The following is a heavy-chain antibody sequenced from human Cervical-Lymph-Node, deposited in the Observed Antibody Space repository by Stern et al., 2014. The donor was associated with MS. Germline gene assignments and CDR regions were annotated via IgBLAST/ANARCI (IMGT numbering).Heavy chain of an antibody. CDR2: INPKNGDT. CDR3: ARLSVL. D-gene: IGHD2/OR15-2a*01. CDR1: GYIFTDYY. J-gene: IGHJ4*02. V-gene: IGHV1-2*02. Sequence: VQLVQSGAEVKKPGASVTVSCTASGYIFTDYYMHWVRQAPGQGLEWLGWINPKNGDTLYAQQFQDRVRMTRDTSISTFYLQMGGLREDDTAVYYCARLSVLWGQGTQVTVSS.